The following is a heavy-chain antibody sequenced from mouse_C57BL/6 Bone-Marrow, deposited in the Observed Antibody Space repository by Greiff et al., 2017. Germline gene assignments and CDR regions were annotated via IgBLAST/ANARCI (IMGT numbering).Heavy chain of an antibody. CDR1: GYTFTSYW. D-gene: IGHD2-1*01. J-gene: IGHJ4*01. Sequence: VQLQQSGAELVKPGASVKLSCKASGYTFTSYWMHWVKQRPGQGLEWIGMIHPNSGSTNYNEKFKSKATLTVDKSSSTAYMQLSSLTSEDSAVYYCARSTTDYAMDYWGQGTSVTVSS. V-gene: IGHV1-64*01. CDR3: ARSTTDYAMDY. CDR2: IHPNSGST.